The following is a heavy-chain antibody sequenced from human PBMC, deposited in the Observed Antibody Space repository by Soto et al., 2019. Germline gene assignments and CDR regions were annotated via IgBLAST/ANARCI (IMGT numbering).Heavy chain of an antibody. J-gene: IGHJ6*02. CDR3: ARDWMSASVAGYGDYYYYYGMDV. V-gene: IGHV4-61*01. D-gene: IGHD6-19*01. CDR1: GGSVSSGSYF. Sequence: SETLSLTCTVSGGSVSSGSYFWSWIRQPPGKGLEWIGYIYYSGSTNYNPSLKSRVTISVDTSKNQFSLKLSSVTAADTAVYYCARDWMSASVAGYGDYYYYYGMDVWGQGTTVTVSS. CDR2: IYYSGST.